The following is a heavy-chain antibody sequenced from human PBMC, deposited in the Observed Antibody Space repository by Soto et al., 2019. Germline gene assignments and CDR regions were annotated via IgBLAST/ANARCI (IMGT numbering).Heavy chain of an antibody. D-gene: IGHD1-26*01. V-gene: IGHV1-69*13. Sequence: SVKVSCKASGGTFYNFIMNWVRQTPGRGLEWMGGIVPMLGTPTYAEKFKGRVTISATGSTSTMYMEVTSLRSEDTAIYYCARNGTYSSSLSQYSGMDVWGQGTTVTVSS. CDR2: IVPMLGTP. CDR3: ARNGTYSSSLSQYSGMDV. J-gene: IGHJ6*02. CDR1: GGTFYNFI.